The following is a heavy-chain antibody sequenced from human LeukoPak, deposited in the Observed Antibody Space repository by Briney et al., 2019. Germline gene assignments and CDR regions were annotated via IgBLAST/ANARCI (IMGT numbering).Heavy chain of an antibody. J-gene: IGHJ4*02. Sequence: SETLSLTCTVSGXSISSYYWSWIRQPAGKGLEWIGRIYTSGSTNYNPSLKSRVTMSVDTSKNQFSLKLSSVTAADTAVYYCARFTDILTGYGFDYWGQGTLVTVSS. CDR1: GXSISSYY. CDR3: ARFTDILTGYGFDY. V-gene: IGHV4-4*07. D-gene: IGHD3-9*01. CDR2: IYTSGST.